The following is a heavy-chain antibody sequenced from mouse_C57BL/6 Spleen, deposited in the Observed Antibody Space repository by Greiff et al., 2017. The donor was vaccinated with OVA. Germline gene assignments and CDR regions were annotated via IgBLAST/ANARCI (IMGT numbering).Heavy chain of an antibody. Sequence: EVKLQESGAELVRPGASVKLSCTASGFNIKDYYMHWVKQRPEQGLEWIGRIDPEDGDTEYAPKFQGKATMTADTSSNTAYLQLRSLTSEDTAVYYCTTYGKGNAMDYWGQGTSVTVSS. CDR1: GFNIKDYY. V-gene: IGHV14-1*01. CDR2: IDPEDGDT. D-gene: IGHD2-1*01. J-gene: IGHJ4*01. CDR3: TTYGKGNAMDY.